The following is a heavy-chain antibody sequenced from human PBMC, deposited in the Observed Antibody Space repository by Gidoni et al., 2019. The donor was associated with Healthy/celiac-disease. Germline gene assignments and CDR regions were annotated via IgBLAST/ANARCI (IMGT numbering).Heavy chain of an antibody. CDR1: GCSISSSSYY. D-gene: IGHD6-13*01. V-gene: IGHV4-39*01. CDR2: IYYSGST. Sequence: QLQLQESGPGLVKPSETLSLTCTVSGCSISSSSYYWGWIRQPPGKGLEWIGSIYYSGSTYYNPSLKSRVTISVDTSKNQFSLKLSSVTAADTAVYYCARTRLLAAAGIDLFDYWGQGTLVTVSS. J-gene: IGHJ4*02. CDR3: ARTRLLAAAGIDLFDY.